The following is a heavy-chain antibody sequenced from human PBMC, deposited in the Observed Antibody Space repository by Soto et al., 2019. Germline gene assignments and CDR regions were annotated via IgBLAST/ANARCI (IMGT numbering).Heavy chain of an antibody. CDR3: AKGGGYPFAYYYYGMDV. D-gene: IGHD3-22*01. CDR1: GYTFTSYY. V-gene: IGHV1-46*01. Sequence: ASVKVSCKASGYTFTSYYMHWVRQAPGQGLEWMGIINPSGGSTSYAQKFQGRVTMTRDTSTSTVYTGLGSLRSEDTAVYNCAKGGGYPFAYYYYGMDVWGQGTTVTVSS. CDR2: INPSGGST. J-gene: IGHJ6*02.